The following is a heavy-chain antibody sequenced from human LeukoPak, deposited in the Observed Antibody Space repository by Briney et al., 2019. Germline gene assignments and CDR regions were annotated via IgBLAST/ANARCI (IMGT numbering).Heavy chain of an antibody. CDR2: FYYSGST. CDR1: GGSISRGGYS. Sequence: SETLSLTCAVSGGSISRGGYSWSWIRQPPGKGLEWIGYFYYSGSTYYNPSLKSRVTISVDTSKNQLSLKLSSVTAADTALYYCARESNYHGSGTGWFDPWGQGTLVTVSS. D-gene: IGHD3-10*01. J-gene: IGHJ5*02. V-gene: IGHV4-30-4*07. CDR3: ARESNYHGSGTGWFDP.